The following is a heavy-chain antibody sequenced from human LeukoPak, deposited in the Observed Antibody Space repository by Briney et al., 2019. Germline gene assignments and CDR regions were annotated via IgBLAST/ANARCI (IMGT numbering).Heavy chain of an antibody. J-gene: IGHJ3*02. V-gene: IGHV1-69*06. CDR3: ARDRGHSSSWYFRTPHAFDI. CDR2: IIPIFGTA. D-gene: IGHD6-13*01. CDR1: GGTFSSYA. Sequence: GASVKVSCKASGGTFSSYAISWVRQAPGQGLEWMGGIIPIFGTANYAQKFQGRVTITADKSTSTAYMELSSLRSEDTAVYYCARDRGHSSSWYFRTPHAFDIWGQGTMVTVSS.